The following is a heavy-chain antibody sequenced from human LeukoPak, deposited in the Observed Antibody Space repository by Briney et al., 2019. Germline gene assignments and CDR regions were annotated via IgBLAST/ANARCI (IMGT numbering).Heavy chain of an antibody. CDR1: GYTFTGYY. D-gene: IGHD6-19*01. CDR2: INPNSGGT. Sequence: ASVKVSCKASGYTFTGYYMHWVRQAPGQGLEWMGWINPNSGGTNYAQKFQGRVTITADKSTSTAYMELSSLRSEDTAVYYCARHMAVAGDNNGGYFDYWGQGTLVTVSS. J-gene: IGHJ4*02. V-gene: IGHV1-2*02. CDR3: ARHMAVAGDNNGGYFDY.